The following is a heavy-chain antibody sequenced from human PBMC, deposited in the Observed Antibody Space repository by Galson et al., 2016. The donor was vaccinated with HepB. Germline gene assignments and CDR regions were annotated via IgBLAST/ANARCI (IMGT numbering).Heavy chain of an antibody. D-gene: IGHD3/OR15-3a*01. CDR2: IRSKVNSYST. CDR3: TRQEGFNFWTGYYDY. Sequence: QASGKGLAWVGRIRSKVNSYSTTYAVSVRGRFTISRDDSTNTMYLQMNSLKTEDTAVYFCTRQEGFNFWTGYYDYWGQGTLVTVSS. V-gene: IGHV3-73*01. J-gene: IGHJ4*02.